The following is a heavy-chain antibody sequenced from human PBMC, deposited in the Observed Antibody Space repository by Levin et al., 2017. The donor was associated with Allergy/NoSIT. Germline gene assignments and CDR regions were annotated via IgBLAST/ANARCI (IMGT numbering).Heavy chain of an antibody. D-gene: IGHD4-17*01. J-gene: IGHJ4*02. CDR2: ISAYNGNT. V-gene: IGHV1-18*01. CDR1: GYTFTSYG. CDR3: ARPRNDYGDDYFDY. Sequence: ASVKVSCKASGYTFTSYGISWVRQAPGQGLEWMGWISAYNGNTNYAQKLQGRVTMTTDTSTSTAYMELRSLRSDDTAVYYCARPRNDYGDDYFDYWGQGTLVTVSS.